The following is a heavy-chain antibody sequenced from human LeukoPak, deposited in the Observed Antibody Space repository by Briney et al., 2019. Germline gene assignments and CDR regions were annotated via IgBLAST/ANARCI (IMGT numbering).Heavy chain of an antibody. CDR3: AREYGDQGTRNFDY. CDR1: GASISTYF. V-gene: IGHV4-4*07. D-gene: IGHD4-17*01. J-gene: IGHJ4*02. Sequence: PSETLSLTCTVSGASISTYFWTWIRQPAGKGLEWIGRIYPNGAINYNPSLKSRVTMSVDTSKNQFSPKLISVTAADTAVYYCAREYGDQGTRNFDYWGQGGLVTVSS. CDR2: IYPNGAI.